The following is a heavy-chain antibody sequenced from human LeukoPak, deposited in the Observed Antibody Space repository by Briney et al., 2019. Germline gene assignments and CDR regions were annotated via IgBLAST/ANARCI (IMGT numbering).Heavy chain of an antibody. V-gene: IGHV1-2*02. J-gene: IGHJ4*02. D-gene: IGHD2-2*01. CDR2: INPNSGGT. CDR1: GYTFTGYY. CDR3: ARVYQGYCSSTSRYHYFDY. Sequence: ASVKVSCKASGYTFTGYYMHWVRQAPGQGLEWMGWINPNSGGTNYAQKFQRRVTMTRDTSISTAYMELSRLRSDDTAVYYCARVYQGYCSSTSRYHYFDYWGQGTLVTVSS.